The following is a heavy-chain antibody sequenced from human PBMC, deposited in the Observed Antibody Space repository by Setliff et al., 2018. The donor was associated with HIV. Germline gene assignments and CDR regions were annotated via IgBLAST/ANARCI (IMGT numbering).Heavy chain of an antibody. CDR3: SRDWSRDGYYFWGV. CDR2: VFYTFFA. V-gene: IGHV4-59*12. Sequence: PSETLSLTCSVSGDSIRGYYWSWIRQPPGKGLEWLGYVFYTFFAAYNPSLKIRLRISGETSKSQISLKLTSVTAADTAVYYCSRDWSRDGYYFWGVWGKGTTVTVSS. CDR1: GDSIRGYY. D-gene: IGHD3-3*01. J-gene: IGHJ6*04.